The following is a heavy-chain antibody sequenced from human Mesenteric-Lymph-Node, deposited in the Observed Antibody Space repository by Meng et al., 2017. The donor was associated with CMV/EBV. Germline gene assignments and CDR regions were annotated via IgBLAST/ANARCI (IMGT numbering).Heavy chain of an antibody. J-gene: IGHJ6*02. CDR3: ARDRVVPAAYGGYYYYYGMDV. CDR2: IKQDGSEK. Sequence: GGSLRLSCAASGFTFSSYWMSWVRQAPGKGLEWVANIKQDGSEKYYVDSVKGRFTISRDNAKNSLYLQMNSLRAEDTAVYYCARDRVVPAAYGGYYYYYGMDVWGQGTTVTVSS. V-gene: IGHV3-7*01. D-gene: IGHD2-2*01. CDR1: GFTFSSYW.